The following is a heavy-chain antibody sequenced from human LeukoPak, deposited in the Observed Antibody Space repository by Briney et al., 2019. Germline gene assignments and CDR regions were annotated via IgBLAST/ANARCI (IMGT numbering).Heavy chain of an antibody. V-gene: IGHV4-34*01. CDR1: GGSFSGYY. CDR3: ARASKVPDYGINWFDP. Sequence: SETLSLTCAVYGGSFSGYYWSWIRQPPGKGLEWIGEINHSGSTNYNPSLKSRVTISVDTSKNQFSLKLSSVTAADTAVYYCARASKVPDYGINWFDPWGQGTLVTVSS. D-gene: IGHD4-17*01. CDR2: INHSGST. J-gene: IGHJ5*02.